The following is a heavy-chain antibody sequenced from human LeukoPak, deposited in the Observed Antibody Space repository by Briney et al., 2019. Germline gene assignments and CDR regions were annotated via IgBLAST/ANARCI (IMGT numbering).Heavy chain of an antibody. CDR3: AKDLAVAVAGMFDY. CDR1: GFTFSSYA. Sequence: PGGPLRLSCAASGFTFSSYAMSWVRQAPGKGLEWVSAISGSGGSTYYADSVKGRFTISRDNSKNTLYLQMNSLRAEDTAVYYCAKDLAVAVAGMFDYWGQGTLVTVSS. CDR2: ISGSGGST. J-gene: IGHJ4*02. D-gene: IGHD6-19*01. V-gene: IGHV3-23*01.